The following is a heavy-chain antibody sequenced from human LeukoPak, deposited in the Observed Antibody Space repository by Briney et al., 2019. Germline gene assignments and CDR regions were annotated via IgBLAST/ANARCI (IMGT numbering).Heavy chain of an antibody. V-gene: IGHV3-9*01. CDR1: GFTFDDYA. Sequence: PGRSLRLSCAASGFTFDDYAMHWVRQAPGKGLEWVSGISWNSGSIGYADSVKGRFTISRDNAKNSLYLQMNSLRAEDTALYYCAGGGGNGYYGMDVWGQGTTVTVSS. CDR2: ISWNSGSI. D-gene: IGHD4-23*01. CDR3: AGGGGNGYYGMDV. J-gene: IGHJ6*02.